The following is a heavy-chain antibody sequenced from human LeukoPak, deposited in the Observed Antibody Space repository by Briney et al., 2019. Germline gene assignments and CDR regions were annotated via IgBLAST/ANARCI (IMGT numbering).Heavy chain of an antibody. Sequence: GGSLRLSCAASGFTFSSYNMNWVRQAPGKGLEWVANIKQDGSEKYYVDSVKGRFTISRDNAKNSLYLQMNSLRAEDTAVYYCARGSRTDYYYYMDVWGKGTTVTISS. CDR3: ARGSRTDYYYYMDV. D-gene: IGHD4-17*01. J-gene: IGHJ6*03. V-gene: IGHV3-7*01. CDR1: GFTFSSYN. CDR2: IKQDGSEK.